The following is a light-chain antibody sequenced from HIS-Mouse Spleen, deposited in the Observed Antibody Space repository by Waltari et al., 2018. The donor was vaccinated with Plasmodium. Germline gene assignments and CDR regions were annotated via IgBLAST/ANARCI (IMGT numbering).Light chain of an antibody. CDR2: EDS. Sequence: SYELTQPPSVSVSPGQKARITCPGDALPKKSAYWYQQKSGQAPVLVIYEDSKRPSGIPERFSGSSSGTMATLTISGAQVEDEADYYCYSTDSSGNHRVFGTGTKVTVL. V-gene: IGLV3-10*01. J-gene: IGLJ1*01. CDR3: YSTDSSGNHRV. CDR1: ALPKKS.